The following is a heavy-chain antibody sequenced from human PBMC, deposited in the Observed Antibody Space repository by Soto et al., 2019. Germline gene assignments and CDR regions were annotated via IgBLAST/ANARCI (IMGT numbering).Heavy chain of an antibody. CDR2: LYDVDGS. D-gene: IGHD1-1*01. CDR3: ATWHEREHAYDV. CDR1: GLTISGKKY. V-gene: IGHV3-53*01. Sequence: DVQLVESGGGLIQPGESLRLSCAAFGLTISGKKYVAWLRQAPGEVLEWLSGLYDVDGSFYADSVRGRVTTSSDSSKTTVYLQMNDLRPDDTGVYYCATWHEREHAYDVWGQGTTVTVSS. J-gene: IGHJ3*01.